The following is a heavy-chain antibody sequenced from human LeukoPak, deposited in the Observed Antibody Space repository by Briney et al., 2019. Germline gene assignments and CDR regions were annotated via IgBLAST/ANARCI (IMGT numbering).Heavy chain of an antibody. CDR1: GYTFTGYY. D-gene: IGHD3-9*01. J-gene: IGHJ6*02. V-gene: IGHV1-2*04. CDR2: INPNSGGT. Sequence: ASVKVSCKASGYTFTGYYMHWVRQAPGQGLEWMGWINPNSGGTNYAQKFQGWGTMTRDTSISTAYMELSRLRSDDPAVYYCARASLRYFDWSDYYGMDVWGQGTTVTVSS. CDR3: ARASLRYFDWSDYYGMDV.